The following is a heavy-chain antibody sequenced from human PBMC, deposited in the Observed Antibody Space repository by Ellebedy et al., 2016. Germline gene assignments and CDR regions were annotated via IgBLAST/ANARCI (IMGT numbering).Heavy chain of an antibody. CDR2: INSGNTI. Sequence: GGSLRLXCVASGLTLSTDYMNWVRQAPGKGPEWLSYINSGNTIFYADSVKGRFTISRDNAKNSLYLQMNSLRAEDTAVYYCARGRSHAFDIWGQGTMVTVSS. CDR1: GLTLSTDY. CDR3: ARGRSHAFDI. J-gene: IGHJ3*02. V-gene: IGHV3-69-1*01.